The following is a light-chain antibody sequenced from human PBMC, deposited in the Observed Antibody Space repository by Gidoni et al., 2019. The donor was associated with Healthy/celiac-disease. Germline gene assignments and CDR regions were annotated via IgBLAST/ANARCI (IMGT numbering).Light chain of an antibody. Sequence: QLLLTQSPSASASLGASVKLTCTLSSGHSSYAIAWHQQQPEKGPRYLMRLNSDGSHVKGDGIPDRFSGSSSGAERYLTISSLQSEDEADYYCQTWGTGYWVFGGGTKLTVL. V-gene: IGLV4-69*01. J-gene: IGLJ3*02. CDR1: SGHSSYA. CDR3: QTWGTGYWV. CDR2: LNSDGSH.